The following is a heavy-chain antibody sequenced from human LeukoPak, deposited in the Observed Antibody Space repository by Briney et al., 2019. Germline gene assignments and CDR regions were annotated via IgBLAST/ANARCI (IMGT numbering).Heavy chain of an antibody. CDR3: AKDLWFGGR. CDR2: ISWNSGSI. Sequence: GGSLRLSCAASGFTFDDYAMHWVRQAPGKGLEWVSGISWNSGSIGYADSVKGRFTISRDNAKNSLYLKMNSLRAEDTALYYCAKDLWFGGRRGQGTLVTVSS. J-gene: IGHJ4*02. V-gene: IGHV3-9*01. D-gene: IGHD3-10*01. CDR1: GFTFDDYA.